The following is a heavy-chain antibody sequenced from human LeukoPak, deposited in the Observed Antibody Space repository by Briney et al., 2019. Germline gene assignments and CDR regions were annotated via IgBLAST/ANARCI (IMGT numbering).Heavy chain of an antibody. Sequence: GGSLRLSCAVSGFAFTGFTFSTYAMHWVRQAPGKGLEWVAVISYDGSNKYYADSVKGRFTISRDNSKNTLYLQMNSLRAEDTAVYYCARDLGCSSTSCYSLRRWFDPWGQGTLVTVSS. CDR1: GFAFTGFTFSTYA. J-gene: IGHJ5*02. D-gene: IGHD2-2*02. CDR2: ISYDGSNK. CDR3: ARDLGCSSTSCYSLRRWFDP. V-gene: IGHV3-30-3*01.